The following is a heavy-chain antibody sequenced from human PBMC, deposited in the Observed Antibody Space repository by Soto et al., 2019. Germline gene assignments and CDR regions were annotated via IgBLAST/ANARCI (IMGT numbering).Heavy chain of an antibody. D-gene: IGHD6-13*01. V-gene: IGHV1-2*02. CDR1: GYTFTGHY. CDR3: AKTQQLVQGFDY. CDR2: IGPGSGAT. J-gene: IGHJ4*02. Sequence: ASVKVSCKASGYTFTGHYIHWVRQAPEQGPEWMGEIGPGSGATRYAQRFQGRVTMTRDMSITTVYMQMNSLRAEDTAVYYCAKTQQLVQGFDYWGQGTLVTVSS.